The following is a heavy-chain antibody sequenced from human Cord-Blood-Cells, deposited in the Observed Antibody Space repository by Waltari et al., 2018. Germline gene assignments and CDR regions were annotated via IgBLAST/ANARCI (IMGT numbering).Heavy chain of an antibody. Sequence: EVQLVESGGGLVKPGGSLRLSCAASGFTFGSYSMNWVGQAPGKGLEWVSSISSSSSYIYYADSVKGRFTISRDNAKNSLYLQMNSLRAEDTAVYYCARSDILTGYYSYWGQGTLVTVSS. CDR3: ARSDILTGYYSY. V-gene: IGHV3-21*01. J-gene: IGHJ4*02. CDR2: ISSSSSYI. CDR1: GFTFGSYS. D-gene: IGHD3-9*01.